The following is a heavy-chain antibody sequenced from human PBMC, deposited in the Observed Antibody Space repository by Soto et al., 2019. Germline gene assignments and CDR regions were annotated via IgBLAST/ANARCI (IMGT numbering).Heavy chain of an antibody. V-gene: IGHV2-5*02. D-gene: IGHD5-12*01. CDR3: VHNTRGYDPRGDY. CDR1: GFSFSTSGVG. Sequence: QITLKESGPTLVKPTQTLTLTCTFSGFSFSTSGVGVGWIRQPPGKALEWLALIYWDGDKRYSPFLKNRLTITKVTSKNHVVLTVTNMDPVDTGTYYCVHNTRGYDPRGDYWGQGSLVTVSS. J-gene: IGHJ4*02. CDR2: IYWDGDK.